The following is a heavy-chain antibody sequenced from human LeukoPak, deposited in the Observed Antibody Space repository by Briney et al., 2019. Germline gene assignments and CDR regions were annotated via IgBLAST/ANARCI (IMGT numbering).Heavy chain of an antibody. CDR2: VYYSGST. CDR3: ARLYSGWYVHPFDY. D-gene: IGHD6-19*01. Sequence: IGTVYYSGSTYYNPSLKSRVTISMDTSKNQFSLKLTSVTAADTSVYYCARLYSGWYVHPFDYWGQGTLVTVSS. J-gene: IGHJ4*02. V-gene: IGHV4-39*01.